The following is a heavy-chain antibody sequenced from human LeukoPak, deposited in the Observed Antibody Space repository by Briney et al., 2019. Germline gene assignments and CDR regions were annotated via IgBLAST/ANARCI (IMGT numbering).Heavy chain of an antibody. J-gene: IGHJ4*02. Sequence: ASVKVSCQASRGTFSSYAISWVRQAPGQGLEWMGGFDPEDGETIYAQKFQGRVTMTEDTSTDTAYMELSSLRSEEMAVYYCARDRRGSYDFDYWGQGTLVTVSS. D-gene: IGHD1-26*01. V-gene: IGHV1-24*01. CDR3: ARDRRGSYDFDY. CDR1: RGTFSSYA. CDR2: FDPEDGET.